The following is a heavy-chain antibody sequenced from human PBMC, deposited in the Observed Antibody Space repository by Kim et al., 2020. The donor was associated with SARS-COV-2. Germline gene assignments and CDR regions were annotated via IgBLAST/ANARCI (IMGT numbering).Heavy chain of an antibody. V-gene: IGHV3-33*06. CDR3: AKAPADGDYYY. D-gene: IGHD4-17*01. CDR1: GFIFRNYG. J-gene: IGHJ4*02. Sequence: GGSLRLSCAASGFIFRNYGMHWVRQAPGKGLEWVAVIWYDGSIKYSADSVKGRFTISRENSKNTLYLQMNSLRAEDTAVYYCAKAPADGDYYYWGQGTLVTVSS. CDR2: IWYDGSIK.